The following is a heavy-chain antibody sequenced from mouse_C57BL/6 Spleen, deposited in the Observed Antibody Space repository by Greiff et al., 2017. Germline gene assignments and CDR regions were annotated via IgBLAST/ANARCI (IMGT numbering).Heavy chain of an antibody. CDR2: IDPSDSET. V-gene: IGHV1-52*01. J-gene: IGHJ3*01. D-gene: IGHD2-4*01. CDR3: ARGGDYDYSWFAY. CDR1: GYTFTSYW. Sequence: QVQLKQPGAELVRPGSSVKLSCKASGYTFTSYWMHWVKQRPIQGLEWIGNIDPSDSETHYNQQFKDKATLTVDKSSSTAYMQLSSLTSEDSAVYYCARGGDYDYSWFAYWGQGTLVTVSA.